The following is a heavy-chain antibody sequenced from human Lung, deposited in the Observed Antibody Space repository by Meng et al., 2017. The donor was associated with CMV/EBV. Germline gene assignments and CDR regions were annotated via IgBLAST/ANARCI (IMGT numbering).Heavy chain of an antibody. Sequence: GGSXRLXCAASGFRFSTYGMHWVRQAPGKGLEWVAFIRFDGSNQYYEDSLKGRFSISRDNSKNMLYLQMNSLRSEDTAVYYCANLGGAGALDYWRQGTLVTVSS. CDR2: IRFDGSNQ. V-gene: IGHV3-30*02. J-gene: IGHJ4*02. CDR3: ANLGGAGALDY. CDR1: GFRFSTYG. D-gene: IGHD1-26*01.